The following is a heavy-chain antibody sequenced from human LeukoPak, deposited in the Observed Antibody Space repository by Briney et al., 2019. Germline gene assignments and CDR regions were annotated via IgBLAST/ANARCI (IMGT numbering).Heavy chain of an antibody. Sequence: PGGSLRLSCAASGFTVSSNYMSWVRQAPGKGLEWVSVIYSGGSTYYADSVKGRCTISRDSSKNTLYLQMNSLRAEDAAVYYCAKKRGYYYYYMDVWGKGTTVTVSS. CDR2: IYSGGST. J-gene: IGHJ6*03. CDR1: GFTVSSNY. V-gene: IGHV3-53*01. CDR3: AKKRGYYYYYMDV.